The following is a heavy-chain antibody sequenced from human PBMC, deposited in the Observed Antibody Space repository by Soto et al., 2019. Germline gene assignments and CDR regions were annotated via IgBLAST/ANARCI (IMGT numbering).Heavy chain of an antibody. Sequence: GGSLRLSCAAFGFNFSSYSMTWVRQAPGKGLEWVSSITSSSSYIYYADSVKGRFTISRDNAKKSLFLQMNSLRAEDTAVYYCTAGLDYWGPGTLVTVPS. CDR1: GFNFSSYS. D-gene: IGHD6-13*01. J-gene: IGHJ4*02. CDR3: TAGLDY. CDR2: ITSSSSYI. V-gene: IGHV3-21*01.